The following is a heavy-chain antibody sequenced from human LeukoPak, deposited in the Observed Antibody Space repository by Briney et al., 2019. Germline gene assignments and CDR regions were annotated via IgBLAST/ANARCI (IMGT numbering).Heavy chain of an antibody. CDR2: IHHTGTT. V-gene: IGHV4-59*01. J-gene: IGHJ3*02. CDR3: ARDKEAGPGIPLDAAFDI. CDR1: GGSIRGYY. D-gene: IGHD3-16*01. Sequence: SETLSLTCPVSGGSIRGYYWSWIRQPPGKGLEWIGYIHHTGTTNYNPSLQSRVTLSVATSENQFSLKLTSVTAADTAVYFCARDKEAGPGIPLDAAFDIWGQGTMVTVSS.